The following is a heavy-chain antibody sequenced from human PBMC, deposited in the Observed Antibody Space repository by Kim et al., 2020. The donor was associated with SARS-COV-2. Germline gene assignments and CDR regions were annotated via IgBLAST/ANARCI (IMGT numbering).Heavy chain of an antibody. D-gene: IGHD4-4*01. CDR2: IRSSGSTI. J-gene: IGHJ3*02. Sequence: GGSLRLSCAASGFTFSSYEMNWVRQAPGKGLEWVSYIRSSGSTIYYADSVKGRFTISRDNAKNSLYLQMNSLRAEDTAVYYCARVGNFDAFDIWGQGTMVTVSS. CDR3: ARVGNFDAFDI. CDR1: GFTFSSYE. V-gene: IGHV3-48*03.